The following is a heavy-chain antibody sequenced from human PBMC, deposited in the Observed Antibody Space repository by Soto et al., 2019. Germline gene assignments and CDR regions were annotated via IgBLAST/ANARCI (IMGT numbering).Heavy chain of an antibody. Sequence: GASVKVSCKASGYTFTTYYMHWVRQAPGQGLEWKRIINPSGGSTSYAQKFQGRVTMTRDTSTSTVYMELSSLRSEDTAVYYCAIDLSIAARRWVGGSGYGMDVWGQGTTVTVSS. J-gene: IGHJ6*02. CDR2: INPSGGST. D-gene: IGHD6-6*01. CDR3: AIDLSIAARRWVGGSGYGMDV. CDR1: GYTFTTYY. V-gene: IGHV1-46*01.